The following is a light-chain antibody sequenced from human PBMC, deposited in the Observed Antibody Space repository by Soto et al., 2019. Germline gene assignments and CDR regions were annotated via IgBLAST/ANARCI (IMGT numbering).Light chain of an antibody. Sequence: QSVLTQPASVSGSPGQSITISCTGSGRDIGAYDYVTWYQQHPGKAPKVMIYKVSNRPSGVSNRFSGSKSGNTASLTISGLQAEDEADYYCSSYTTGSLVVFGGGTKVTVL. V-gene: IGLV2-14*01. CDR1: GRDIGAYDY. CDR3: SSYTTGSLVV. J-gene: IGLJ2*01. CDR2: KVS.